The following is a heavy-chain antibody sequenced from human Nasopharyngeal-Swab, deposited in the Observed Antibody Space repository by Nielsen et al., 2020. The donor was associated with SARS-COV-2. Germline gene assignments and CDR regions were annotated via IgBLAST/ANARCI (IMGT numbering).Heavy chain of an antibody. J-gene: IGHJ6*03. CDR2: ISYDGSNK. CDR1: GFTFSSYG. CDR3: AKAHGGGFYYYYMDV. D-gene: IGHD2-15*01. V-gene: IGHV3-30*18. Sequence: GESLKISCAASGFTFSSYGMHWVRQAPGKGLEWVAVISYDGSNKYYADSVKGRFTISRDNSKSTLYLQMNSLRAEDTAVYYCAKAHGGGFYYYYMDVWGKGTTVTVSS.